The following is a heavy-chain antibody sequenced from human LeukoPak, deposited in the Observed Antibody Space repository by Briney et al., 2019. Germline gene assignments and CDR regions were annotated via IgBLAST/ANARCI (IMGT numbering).Heavy chain of an antibody. D-gene: IGHD5/OR15-5a*01. CDR2: ISSTSSYI. Sequence: GGSLRLSCAGSGFTFSSYSMNWVRQAPGKGLEWVSSISSTSSYIYYEDSVKGRFTIYRDNAKNSLYLQMNSLRAEDTAVYYCARGPIGSNWFDPWGQGTLVTVSS. V-gene: IGHV3-21*01. J-gene: IGHJ5*02. CDR3: ARGPIGSNWFDP. CDR1: GFTFSSYS.